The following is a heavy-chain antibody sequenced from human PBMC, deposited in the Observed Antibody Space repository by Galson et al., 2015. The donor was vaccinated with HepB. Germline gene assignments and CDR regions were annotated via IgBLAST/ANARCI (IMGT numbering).Heavy chain of an antibody. CDR1: GFTFSSYA. V-gene: IGHV3-23*01. Sequence: SLRLSCAASGFTFSSYAMNWVRQAPGKGLEWVSGLNTRGKSTYYADSVKGRFTISRDNSKNTLYLQMNSLRAEDTAVYYCANERASRGILFPQTLFDSWGQGTLVTVSS. CDR2: LNTRGKST. J-gene: IGHJ4*02. CDR3: ANERASRGILFPQTLFDS. D-gene: IGHD5-24*01.